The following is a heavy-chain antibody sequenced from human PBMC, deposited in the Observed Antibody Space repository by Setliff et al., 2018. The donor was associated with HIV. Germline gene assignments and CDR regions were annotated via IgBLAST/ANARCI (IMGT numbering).Heavy chain of an antibody. V-gene: IGHV3-66*01. D-gene: IGHD3-3*01. CDR1: GFTVSRAY. Sequence: GGSLRLSCVASGFTVSRAYMSWVRQGAGKGLECVAVIYNGGGTDYSDSVKGRFSISRDNSKNILHLQMNRLRVDDTAVYYCATFNFWTGSLVDYYYHGEDVWGQGTTVTVS. CDR3: ATFNFWTGSLVDYYYHGEDV. CDR2: IYNGGGT. J-gene: IGHJ6*02.